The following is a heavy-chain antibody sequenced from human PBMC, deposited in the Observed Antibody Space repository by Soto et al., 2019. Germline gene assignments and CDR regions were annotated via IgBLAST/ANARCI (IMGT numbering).Heavy chain of an antibody. Sequence: GASVKVSCKASGGTFSSYAISWVRQAPGQGLEWMGGIIPIFGTANYAQKFQGRVTITADKSTSTAYMELSSLRSEDTAVYYCASRLGVVVPAAIQDYYYYYYGMDVWGQGTTVTVSS. CDR1: GGTFSSYA. CDR3: ASRLGVVVPAAIQDYYYYYYGMDV. CDR2: IIPIFGTA. J-gene: IGHJ6*02. D-gene: IGHD2-2*02. V-gene: IGHV1-69*06.